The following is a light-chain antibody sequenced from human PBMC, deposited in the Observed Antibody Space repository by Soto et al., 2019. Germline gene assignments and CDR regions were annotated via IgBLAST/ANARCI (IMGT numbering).Light chain of an antibody. CDR1: QSVSSSY. J-gene: IGKJ2*01. V-gene: IGKV3-20*01. Sequence: EIVLTQSPGTLSLSPGERATLSCRASQSVSSSYLAWYQQKPGQAPRLPIYGASSRATGIPDRFSASGSGTDFTLTISGLEPEDFAVYYCQQYGSSLYTFGQGTKLEIK. CDR3: QQYGSSLYT. CDR2: GAS.